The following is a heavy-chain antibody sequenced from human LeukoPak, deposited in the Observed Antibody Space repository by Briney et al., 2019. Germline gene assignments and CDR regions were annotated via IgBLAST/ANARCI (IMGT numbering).Heavy chain of an antibody. D-gene: IGHD3-3*01. CDR3: ARDSETDFWSGYWDYYYYYMDV. J-gene: IGHJ6*03. Sequence: SETLSLTCTVSGGSISSGSYYWSWIRQPAGKGLEWIGRIYISGSTNYNPSLKSRVTISVDTSKNQFSLKLSSVTAADTAVYYCARDSETDFWSGYWDYYYYYMDVWGKGTTVTVSS. CDR2: IYISGST. CDR1: GGSISSGSYY. V-gene: IGHV4-61*02.